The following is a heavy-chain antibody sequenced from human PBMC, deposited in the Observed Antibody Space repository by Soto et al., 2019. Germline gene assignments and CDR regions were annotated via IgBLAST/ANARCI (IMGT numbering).Heavy chain of an antibody. D-gene: IGHD2-15*01. V-gene: IGHV3-48*02. CDR3: AREGWPLLQTGMDV. CDR2: ISSSNRTI. CDR1: GFTFRSYS. Sequence: PGGSLRLSCAASGFTFRSYSMNLVRQAPGKGLEWVSYISSSNRTINYADSVKGRFIISRDNAKNSLYLQMHSLRDEDTAVYYCAREGWPLLQTGMDVWGQGTTVTVSS. J-gene: IGHJ6*02.